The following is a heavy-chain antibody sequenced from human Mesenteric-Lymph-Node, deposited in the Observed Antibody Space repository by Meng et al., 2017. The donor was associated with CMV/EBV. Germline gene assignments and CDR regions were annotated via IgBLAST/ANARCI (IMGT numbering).Heavy chain of an antibody. CDR2: IYYSGST. Sequence: SETLSLTCTVSGGSVSSGSYYWSWIRQPPGKGLGWIGYIYYSGSTNYNPSLKSRVTISVDTSKNQFSLKLSSVTAADTAVYFCARNQPIGVTGVGNFDDWGKGMLVTVSS. J-gene: IGHJ4*02. CDR3: ARNQPIGVTGVGNFDD. CDR1: GGSVSSGSYY. D-gene: IGHD6-19*01. V-gene: IGHV4-61*01.